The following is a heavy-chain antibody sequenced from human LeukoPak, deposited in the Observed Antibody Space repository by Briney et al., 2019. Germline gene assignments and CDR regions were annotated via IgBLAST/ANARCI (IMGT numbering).Heavy chain of an antibody. CDR3: AKAQGAWYYFDS. Sequence: GGSLRLSCAASGFTFSSFAMSWVRLAPGKGLEWVSVFTTGANYTYYADSVKGRFTMTRDNSKNTIFLQLNNVRADDTAVYFCAKAQGAWYYFDSWGQGTLVTVSS. CDR2: FTTGANYT. D-gene: IGHD6-13*01. J-gene: IGHJ4*02. V-gene: IGHV3-23*03. CDR1: GFTFSSFA.